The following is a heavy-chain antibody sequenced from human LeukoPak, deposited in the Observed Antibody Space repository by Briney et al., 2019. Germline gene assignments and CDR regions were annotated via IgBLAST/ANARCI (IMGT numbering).Heavy chain of an antibody. CDR2: MNPNSGNT. V-gene: IGHV1-8*03. CDR1: GYTFTSYD. J-gene: IGHJ6*03. D-gene: IGHD1-26*01. Sequence: GASVKVSCKASGYTFTSYDINWVRQATGQGLEWMGWMNPNSGNTGYAQKFQGRVTITRNTSISTAYMELSSLRSEDTAVYYCARVPAAYGSYYDYYYYMDVWGKGTTVTVSS. CDR3: ARVPAAYGSYYDYYYYMDV.